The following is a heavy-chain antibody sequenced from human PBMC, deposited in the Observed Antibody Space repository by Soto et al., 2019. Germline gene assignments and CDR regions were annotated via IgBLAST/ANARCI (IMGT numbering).Heavy chain of an antibody. CDR1: GFTFSSYA. CDR2: ISGSGGST. D-gene: IGHD6-6*01. J-gene: IGHJ4*02. CDR3: AKRNRSSLRASTFDY. V-gene: IGHV3-23*01. Sequence: GGSLRLSCAASGFTFSSYAMSWVRQAPGKGLEWVSAISGSGGSTYYADSVKGRFTISRDNSKNTLYLQMNSLRAEDTAVYYCAKRNRSSLRASTFDYRGQGSLVTVSS.